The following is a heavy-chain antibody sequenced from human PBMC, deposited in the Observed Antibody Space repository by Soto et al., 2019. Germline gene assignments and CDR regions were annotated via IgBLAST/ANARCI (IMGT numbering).Heavy chain of an antibody. CDR1: GFDFSKAW. J-gene: IGHJ4*02. D-gene: IGHD2-2*01. Sequence: EVQLVESGGGLVKPGGSLRLSCAASGFDFSKAWMSWVRQAPGKGLEWVGRLMSKTDGGTTVYAAPVKGRFTISRDAANNTLYLQISSLNTEDTAVYYCAAGTGRTDFDYWGQGTLVTVSS. CDR3: AAGTGRTDFDY. CDR2: LMSKTDGGTT. V-gene: IGHV3-15*01.